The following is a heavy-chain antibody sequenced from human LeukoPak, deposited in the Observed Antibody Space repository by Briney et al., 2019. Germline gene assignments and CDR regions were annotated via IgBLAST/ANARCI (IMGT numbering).Heavy chain of an antibody. V-gene: IGHV3-23*01. J-gene: IGHJ4*02. CDR1: GFTFSSHA. Sequence: GSLRLSCEASGFTFSSHAMSWVRQAPGKGLEWVSCISGSGGTTNYADSVKGRFTISRDKSKNTLDLQMNSLRAEDTAVYYCAKEGEAFIVVAPPDYWGQGTLVTVSS. CDR3: AKEGEAFIVVAPPDY. CDR2: ISGSGGTT. D-gene: IGHD2-2*01.